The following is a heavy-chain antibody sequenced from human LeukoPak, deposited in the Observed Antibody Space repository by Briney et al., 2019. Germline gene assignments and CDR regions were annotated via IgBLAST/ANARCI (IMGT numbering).Heavy chain of an antibody. Sequence: GESLKISCKASGYTFTTYWIGWVRQMPGKGLEWMGIVYGDDSDTSYSPSFQGQVTISADKSTTTAYLQWSSLKASDTAIYYCARRGIRDGYNYADYWGQGTLVTVSS. CDR1: GYTFTTYW. J-gene: IGHJ4*02. V-gene: IGHV5-51*01. CDR2: VYGDDSDT. CDR3: ARRGIRDGYNYADY. D-gene: IGHD5-24*01.